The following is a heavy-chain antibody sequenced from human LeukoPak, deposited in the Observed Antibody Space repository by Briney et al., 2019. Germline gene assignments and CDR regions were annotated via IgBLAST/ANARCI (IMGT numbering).Heavy chain of an antibody. Sequence: GSLRLSCGASGFTFGTYWMHWVRQAPGKGLVWVSGINSDGGTTTYADSVKGRFTISRDNAKNTLYLQMNSLRAEDTAVYYCARGYSSSWYFDYYYMDVWGKGTTVTISS. CDR1: GFTFGTYW. CDR3: ARGYSSSWYFDYYYMDV. V-gene: IGHV3-74*01. D-gene: IGHD6-13*01. CDR2: INSDGGTT. J-gene: IGHJ6*03.